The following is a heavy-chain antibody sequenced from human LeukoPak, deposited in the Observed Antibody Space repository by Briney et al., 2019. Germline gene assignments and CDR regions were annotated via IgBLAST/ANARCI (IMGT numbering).Heavy chain of an antibody. Sequence: PGGSLRLSCAASGFTFSSYGMHWVRQAPGKGLEWVAFIRYDGSNKYYADSVKGRFTISRDNSKNTLYLQMNSLRAEDTAVYYCAKDVAARPPNYYYYYMDVWGKGTPVTVSS. J-gene: IGHJ6*03. V-gene: IGHV3-30*02. D-gene: IGHD6-6*01. CDR3: AKDVAARPPNYYYYYMDV. CDR1: GFTFSSYG. CDR2: IRYDGSNK.